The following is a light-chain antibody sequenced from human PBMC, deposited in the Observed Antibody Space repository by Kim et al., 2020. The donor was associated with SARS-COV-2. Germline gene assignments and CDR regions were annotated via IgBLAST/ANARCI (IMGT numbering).Light chain of an antibody. Sequence: ASVGDTVTIPCRASQGINSNLAWYQQRPGKAPKLLIYSAFTLHSGVPSRFSGSGSGTDFTLTITSLQPEDFATYHCQQHHSFPLTFGGGTKVDSK. CDR3: QQHHSFPLT. CDR2: SAF. V-gene: IGKV1-9*01. J-gene: IGKJ4*01. CDR1: QGINSN.